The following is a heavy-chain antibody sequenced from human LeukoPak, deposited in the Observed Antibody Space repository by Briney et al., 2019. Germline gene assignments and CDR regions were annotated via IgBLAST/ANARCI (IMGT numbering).Heavy chain of an antibody. CDR1: XGSTSSYY. J-gene: IGHJ3*02. CDR3: VREVAARAFDI. CDR2: IYYSGGIT. D-gene: IGHD6-6*01. Sequence: SETLXXXXXVXXGSTSSYYXSWIRQPPGKGLEWIGYIYYSGGITNYNPSLKSRVTISVDTSKNQFSLKLSSVTAADTAVYYCVREVAARAFDIWGQGTMVTVSS. V-gene: IGHV4-59*01.